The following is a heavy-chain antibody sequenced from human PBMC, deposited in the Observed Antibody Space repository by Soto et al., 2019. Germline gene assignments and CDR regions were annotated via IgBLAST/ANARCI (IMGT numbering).Heavy chain of an antibody. J-gene: IGHJ6*02. V-gene: IGHV1-69*06. CDR1: GGTFSSYA. CDR3: ARANCRGGDCYSPPVRYYYGLDV. D-gene: IGHD2-21*02. CDR2: IIPIFGTA. Sequence: SVKVSCKASGGTFSSYAISWVRQAPGQGLEWMGGIIPIFGTANYAQKFQGRVTITADKSTSTAYMELSSLRSEDTAVYYCARANCRGGDCYSPPVRYYYGLDVWG.